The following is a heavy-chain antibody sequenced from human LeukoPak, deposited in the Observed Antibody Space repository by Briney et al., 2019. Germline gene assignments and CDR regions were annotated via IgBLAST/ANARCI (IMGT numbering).Heavy chain of an antibody. CDR2: IYTSGST. Sequence: SETLSLTCTVSSGSIGSSNYYWSWIRQPAGKGLEWIGRIYTSGSTNYNPSLKSRVTMSVDTSKNQFSLKLSSVTAADTAVYYCARTAHGRYYDFWSGGIGAFDIWGQGTMVTVSS. CDR1: SGSIGSSNYY. D-gene: IGHD3-3*01. J-gene: IGHJ3*02. V-gene: IGHV4-61*02. CDR3: ARTAHGRYYDFWSGGIGAFDI.